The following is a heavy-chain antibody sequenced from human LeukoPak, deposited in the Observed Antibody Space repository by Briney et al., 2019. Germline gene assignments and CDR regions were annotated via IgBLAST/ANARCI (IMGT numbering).Heavy chain of an antibody. CDR3: ARGSPYYYGSGPFDY. D-gene: IGHD3-10*01. CDR2: ISGSGGTT. J-gene: IGHJ4*02. Sequence: GGSLRLSCAASGFTFASYAMTWVRQPPGKGLDWVSGISGSGGTTYYADSVKGRFTISRDNAKNSLYLQMNSLRAEDTAVYYCARGSPYYYGSGPFDYWGQGTLVTVSS. CDR1: GFTFASYA. V-gene: IGHV3-23*01.